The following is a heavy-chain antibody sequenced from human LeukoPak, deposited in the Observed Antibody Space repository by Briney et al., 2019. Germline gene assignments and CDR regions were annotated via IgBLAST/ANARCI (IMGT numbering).Heavy chain of an antibody. V-gene: IGHV3-53*01. J-gene: IGHJ4*02. CDR2: IYSGGST. D-gene: IGHD6-13*01. CDR3: AREGIGRYYFDY. CDR1: GFTFSNAY. Sequence: GGSLRLSCAASGFTFSNAYMNWGRQAPGKGLEWVSVIYSGGSTYYADSVKGRFTISRDNSKNTLYLQMNSLRAEDTAVYYCAREGIGRYYFDYWGQGTLVTVSS.